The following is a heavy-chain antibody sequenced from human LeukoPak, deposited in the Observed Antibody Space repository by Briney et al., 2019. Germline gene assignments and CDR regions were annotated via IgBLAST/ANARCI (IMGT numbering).Heavy chain of an antibody. D-gene: IGHD3-22*01. CDR3: AKDRPTYYYDSSGPRDAFDI. CDR2: FSSDGANI. J-gene: IGHJ3*02. Sequence: GGSLRLSCAASGFTFSSYGMSWVRQAPGEGLEWVSSFSSDGANIYYADSVEGRFTISRDNSKNTLYLQMNSLRAEDTAVYYCAKDRPTYYYDSSGPRDAFDIWGQGTMVTVSS. V-gene: IGHV3-23*01. CDR1: GFTFSSYG.